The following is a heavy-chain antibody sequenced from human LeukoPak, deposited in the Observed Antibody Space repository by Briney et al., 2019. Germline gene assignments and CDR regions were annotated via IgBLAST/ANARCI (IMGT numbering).Heavy chain of an antibody. CDR2: ISYDGSNK. V-gene: IGHV3-30*18. J-gene: IGHJ6*02. CDR1: GFTFSSYG. CDR3: AKFFDWEGYGMDV. Sequence: PGGSLRLSCAASGFTFSSYGMHWVRQAPGKGLEWVAVISYDGSNKYYADSVKGRFTISRDNSKNTLYLQMNSLRAEDTAVYYCAKFFDWEGYGMDVWGQGNTVTVFS. D-gene: IGHD3-9*01.